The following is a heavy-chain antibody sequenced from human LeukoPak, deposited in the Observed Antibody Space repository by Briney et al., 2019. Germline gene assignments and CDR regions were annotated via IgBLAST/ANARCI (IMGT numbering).Heavy chain of an antibody. J-gene: IGHJ4*02. V-gene: IGHV1-46*01. CDR1: GYTFTSYY. D-gene: IGHD4-23*01. CDR3: ARATVVTGTPDY. CDR2: INPSGGST. Sequence: GASVKVSCKASGYTFTSYYMHWVRQAPGQGLEWMGIINPSGGSTSYAQKFQGRVTITADKSTSTAYMELSSLRSEDTAVYYCARATVVTGTPDYWGQGTLVTVSS.